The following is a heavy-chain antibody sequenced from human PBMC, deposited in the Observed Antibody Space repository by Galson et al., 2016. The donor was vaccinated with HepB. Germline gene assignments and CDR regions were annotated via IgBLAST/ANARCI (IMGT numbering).Heavy chain of an antibody. CDR1: GFSLSTSGVG. Sequence: PALVKPTQTLTLTCTFSGFSLSTSGVGVNWIRQPPGKALEWLALIYWDDDKVYSPSLKSRLTISKDTSKNQVVLTMTNMDPVDTATYYCAHRGHDGSGRNWFDHWGQGTQVTVSS. CDR3: AHRGHDGSGRNWFDH. V-gene: IGHV2-5*02. J-gene: IGHJ5*02. CDR2: IYWDDDK. D-gene: IGHD3-22*01.